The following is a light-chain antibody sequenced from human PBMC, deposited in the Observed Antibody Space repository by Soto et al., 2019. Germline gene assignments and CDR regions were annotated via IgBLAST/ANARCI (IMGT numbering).Light chain of an antibody. CDR3: QQYGCSGT. CDR1: QSVDSGH. Sequence: EVVLTQSPGTLSLSPGERATLSCRASQSVDSGHLAWYQHKRGQAPRLLIYVANIRATGSPDRFSGSGFGTDFTLTISRLEPEDFAVYYCQQYGCSGTFGQGTKVEIK. CDR2: VAN. V-gene: IGKV3-20*01. J-gene: IGKJ1*01.